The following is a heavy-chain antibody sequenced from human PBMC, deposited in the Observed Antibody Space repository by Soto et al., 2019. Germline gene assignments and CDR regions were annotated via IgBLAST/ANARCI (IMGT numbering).Heavy chain of an antibody. CDR1: AFTFGSHT. CDR3: TRAVQPRVRREYDY. J-gene: IGHJ4*02. D-gene: IGHD1-1*01. Sequence: EAHLVESGGGLVKPGGSLRLSCAASAFTFGSHTMNWVRQAPGKGLEWVSSIDSGGSRTYYADTVKGRFTIHRDNAKTTPFLQKKSLRAEDTAVYFCTRAVQPRVRREYDYWGPGTLVTVSS. CDR2: IDSGGSRT. V-gene: IGHV3-21*01.